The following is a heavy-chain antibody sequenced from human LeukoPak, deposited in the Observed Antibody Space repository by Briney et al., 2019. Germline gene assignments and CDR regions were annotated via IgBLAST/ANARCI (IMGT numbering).Heavy chain of an antibody. CDR1: GYTFTGYY. D-gene: IGHD5-18*01. CDR3: ARDRIQLWSLGDYYYGMDV. J-gene: IGHJ6*02. CDR2: INPNSGGT. Sequence: ASVKVSCKASGYTFTGYYMHWVRRAPGQGLEWMGWINPNSGGTNYAQKFQGRVTMTRDTSISTAYMELSRLRSDDTAVYYCARDRIQLWSLGDYYYGMDVWGQGPTVSVSS. V-gene: IGHV1-2*02.